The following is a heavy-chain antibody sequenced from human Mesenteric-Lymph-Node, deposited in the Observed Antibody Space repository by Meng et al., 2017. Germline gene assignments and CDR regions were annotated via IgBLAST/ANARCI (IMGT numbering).Heavy chain of an antibody. CDR3: ATQDFWSGYYPSRGMDV. V-gene: IGHV1-46*01. Sequence: ASVKVSCKASGYTFTSYYMHWVRQAPGQGLEWLGIINPSGGSTSYAQKFQGRVTMTRDTSTSTVYMELRSLRSDDTAVYYCATQDFWSGYYPSRGMDVWGQGTTVTVSS. D-gene: IGHD3-3*01. CDR2: INPSGGST. J-gene: IGHJ6*02. CDR1: GYTFTSYY.